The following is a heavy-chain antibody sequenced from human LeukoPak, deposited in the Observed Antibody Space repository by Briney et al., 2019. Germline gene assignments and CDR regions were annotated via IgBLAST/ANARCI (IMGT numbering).Heavy chain of an antibody. J-gene: IGHJ4*02. Sequence: GSLRLSCAASGFTFSIYSMNWVRQAPGKGLEWVSSISSSSSYIYYTDSVKGRFTISRGNAKNSLYLQMNSLRAEDTAVYYCARDETDHDYGYLHPRFDYWGQGTLVTVSS. CDR1: GFTFSIYS. CDR3: ARDETDHDYGYLHPRFDY. D-gene: IGHD4-17*01. V-gene: IGHV3-21*01. CDR2: ISSSSSYI.